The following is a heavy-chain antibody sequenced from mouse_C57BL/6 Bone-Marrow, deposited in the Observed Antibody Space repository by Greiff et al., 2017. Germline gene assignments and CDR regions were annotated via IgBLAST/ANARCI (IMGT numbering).Heavy chain of an antibody. CDR1: GFSLSTFGMG. D-gene: IGHD1-1*01. Sequence: QVQLKESGPGILQPSQTLSLTCSFSGFSLSTFGMGVGWIRQPSGNGLEWLAHIWWDDDKYYNPALKSRLTISKDTSKNQVFLKIANVDTADTATYYCARMDPYYGSSSFAYWGQGTLVTVSA. CDR3: ARMDPYYGSSSFAY. CDR2: IWWDDDK. V-gene: IGHV8-8*01. J-gene: IGHJ3*01.